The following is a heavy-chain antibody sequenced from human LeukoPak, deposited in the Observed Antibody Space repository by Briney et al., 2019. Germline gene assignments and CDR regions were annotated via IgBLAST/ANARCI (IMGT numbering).Heavy chain of an antibody. CDR3: ARGYYYDSSGYYLKSNDAFDI. J-gene: IGHJ3*02. D-gene: IGHD3-22*01. Sequence: GGSLRLSCAASGFTFTSFGMSWVRQAPGKGLEWVSTISGSGGSTYYADSVKGRFTISRDNSKNTLYLQMNSLRAEDTAVYYCARGYYYDSSGYYLKSNDAFDIWGQGTMVTVSS. CDR2: ISGSGGST. V-gene: IGHV3-23*01. CDR1: GFTFTSFG.